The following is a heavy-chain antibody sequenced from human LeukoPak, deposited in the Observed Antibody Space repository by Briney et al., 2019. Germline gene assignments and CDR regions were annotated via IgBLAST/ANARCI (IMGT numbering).Heavy chain of an antibody. V-gene: IGHV4-59*01. CDR1: GASISSSF. CDR2: IYYTGST. J-gene: IGHJ5*02. Sequence: PSETLSLTCTVSGASISSSFWTWIRQSPGKGLEWLAYIYYTGSTNLNPSLKSRLTISVDTSKNQFSLRLSSVTAADTAIYYCARRMTVSATNWFDPWGQGTLVTVPS. CDR3: ARRMTVSATNWFDP. D-gene: IGHD5/OR15-5a*01.